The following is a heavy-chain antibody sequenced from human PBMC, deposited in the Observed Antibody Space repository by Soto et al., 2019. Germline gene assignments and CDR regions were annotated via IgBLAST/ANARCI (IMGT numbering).Heavy chain of an antibody. J-gene: IGHJ4*02. D-gene: IGHD3-10*01. Sequence: QVQLVQSGAEVKKPGASVKVSCKASGYTFTSYGISWVRQAPGQGLEWMGWISAYNGNTNYAERLQGRVTMTTDTSTSTVYMELRSLISDDTAVYSCAREFVAGSPFDSWGQGTLVPVSS. V-gene: IGHV1-18*01. CDR3: AREFVAGSPFDS. CDR1: GYTFTSYG. CDR2: ISAYNGNT.